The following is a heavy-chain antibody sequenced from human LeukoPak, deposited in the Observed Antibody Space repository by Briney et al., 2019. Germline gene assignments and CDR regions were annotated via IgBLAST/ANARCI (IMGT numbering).Heavy chain of an antibody. CDR2: INPNSGGT. Sequence: ASVKVSCKASGYTFTSYGISWVRQAPGQGREWMGWINPNSGGTNYAQKFQGRVTMTRDTSISTAYMELSRLRSDDTAVYYCAFGFGEFSSWFDPWGQGTLVTVSS. D-gene: IGHD3-10*01. V-gene: IGHV1-2*02. CDR1: GYTFTSYG. J-gene: IGHJ5*02. CDR3: AFGFGEFSSWFDP.